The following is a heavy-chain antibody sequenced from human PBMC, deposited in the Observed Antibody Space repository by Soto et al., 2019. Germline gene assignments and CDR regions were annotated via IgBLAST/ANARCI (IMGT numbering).Heavy chain of an antibody. Sequence: PGGSLRLSCAASGFTFSSYGMHWVRQAPGKGLEWVAVISYDGSNKYYADSVKGRFTISRDNSKNTLYLQMNSLRAEDTAVYYCAKDEAVPAAAIYYYYGMDVWGQGTTVTVSS. CDR1: GFTFSSYG. V-gene: IGHV3-30*18. CDR2: ISYDGSNK. J-gene: IGHJ6*02. D-gene: IGHD2-2*01. CDR3: AKDEAVPAAAIYYYYGMDV.